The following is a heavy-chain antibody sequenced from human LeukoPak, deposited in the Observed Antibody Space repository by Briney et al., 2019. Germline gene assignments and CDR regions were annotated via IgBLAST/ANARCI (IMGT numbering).Heavy chain of an antibody. J-gene: IGHJ3*02. CDR1: GDSISSSDYF. V-gene: IGHV4-31*03. CDR3: ARDLVTVTKGFDI. D-gene: IGHD4-17*01. CDR2: IYYNGNT. Sequence: SETLSLTCTVSGDSISSSDYFWTWIRQHPGKGLEWIGYIYYNGNTYYSPSLKSRATISADTSKNQFSLKLRSVTAADTAVYYCARDLVTVTKGFDIWGQGTMVSVSS.